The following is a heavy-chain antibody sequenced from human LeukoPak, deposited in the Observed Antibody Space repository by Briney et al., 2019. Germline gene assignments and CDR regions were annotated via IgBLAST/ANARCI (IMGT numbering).Heavy chain of an antibody. D-gene: IGHD2-2*01. J-gene: IGHJ6*03. CDR2: ISASGASP. V-gene: IGHV3-23*01. Sequence: PGGSLRLSCAASGFTFNSDAMGWVRQAPGKGLEWVSIISASGASPYYADSVKGRFTISRDNSKNTLYLQMNSLRAEDTAVYYCASPLGYCSSTSCYYDYYMDVWGKGTTVTVSS. CDR3: ASPLGYCSSTSCYYDYYMDV. CDR1: GFTFNSDA.